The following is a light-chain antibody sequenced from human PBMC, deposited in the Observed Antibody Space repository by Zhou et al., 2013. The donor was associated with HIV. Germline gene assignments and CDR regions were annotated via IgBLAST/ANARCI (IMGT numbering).Light chain of an antibody. J-gene: IGKJ4*01. V-gene: IGKV3-15*01. CDR3: QQYGSSPNT. CDR2: DAS. Sequence: EVLMTQSPVTCLCLQGRRATLSCRASQSVDTYLAWYQQRPGQPPRLLIYDASTRATGVPARFSGSGSGTEFTLTISRLEPEDFAVYYCQQYGSSPNTFGGGTKVEIK. CDR1: QSVDTY.